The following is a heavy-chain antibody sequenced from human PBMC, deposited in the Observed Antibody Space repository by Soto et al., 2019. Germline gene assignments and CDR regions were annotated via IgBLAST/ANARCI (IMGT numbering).Heavy chain of an antibody. D-gene: IGHD3-3*01. CDR2: IKQDGSEK. Sequence: PGGSLRLSCAASGFTFSSYWMSWVRQAPGKGLEWVANIKQDGSEKYYVDSVKGRFTISRDNAKNSLYLQMNSLRAEDTAVYYCARHLRFLEWARFDYWGQGTLVTVSS. V-gene: IGHV3-7*01. CDR1: GFTFSSYW. CDR3: ARHLRFLEWARFDY. J-gene: IGHJ4*02.